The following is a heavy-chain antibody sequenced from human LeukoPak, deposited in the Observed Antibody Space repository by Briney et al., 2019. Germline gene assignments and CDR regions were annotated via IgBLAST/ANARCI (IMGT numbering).Heavy chain of an antibody. CDR1: GFTFTNSW. CDR2: IKQDGRET. V-gene: IGHV3-7*01. J-gene: IGHJ4*02. Sequence: TEGSLRLSCADSGFTFTNSWTSSVRPALGKGLEWMANIKQDGRETYPVDSAKGRFTITRDNAKSSLYQQMNSLRGEDTAVDYCARGGGDFRSAYYSGYDFDYWGQGTLVTVSS. CDR3: ARGGGDFRSAYYSGYDFDY. D-gene: IGHD3-3*01.